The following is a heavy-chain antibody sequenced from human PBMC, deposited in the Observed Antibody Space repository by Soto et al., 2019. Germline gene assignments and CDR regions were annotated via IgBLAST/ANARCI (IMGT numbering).Heavy chain of an antibody. D-gene: IGHD3-22*01. J-gene: IGHJ6*02. Sequence: EVQLVETGGGLIQPGGSLRLSCAASGFTVSSNYMSWVRQAPGKGLEWVSVIYSGGSAYYADSVKGRFTISRDNSKNTLYLQMNRLRAEDTAVYYCARDYSSSRYYGMDVWGQGTTVTVSS. CDR3: ARDYSSSRYYGMDV. V-gene: IGHV3-53*02. CDR1: GFTVSSNY. CDR2: IYSGGSA.